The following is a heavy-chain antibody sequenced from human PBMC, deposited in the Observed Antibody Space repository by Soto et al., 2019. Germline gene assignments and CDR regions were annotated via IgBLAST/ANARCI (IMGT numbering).Heavy chain of an antibody. CDR3: AREKGMEVPGTRENYYYGMDV. CDR1: GFTFSSYG. D-gene: IGHD6-19*01. J-gene: IGHJ6*02. CDR2: IWYDGSNK. V-gene: IGHV3-33*01. Sequence: QVQLVESGGGVVQPGRSLRLSCAASGFTFSSYGMHWVRQAPGKGLEWVAVIWYDGSNKYYADSVKGRFTISRDNSKNRRYLQMNGLRAEDTVVYYCAREKGMEVPGTRENYYYGMDVWGQGTTVTVSS.